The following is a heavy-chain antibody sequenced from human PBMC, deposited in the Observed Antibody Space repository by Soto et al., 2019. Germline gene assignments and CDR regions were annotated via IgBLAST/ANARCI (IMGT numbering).Heavy chain of an antibody. CDR3: AIFPRRVGPYYFDY. CDR2: ISSNGGST. Sequence: GGSLRLSCSASGFTFSSYAMHWVRQAPGKGLEYVSAISSNGGSTYYADSVKGRFTISRDNSKNTLYLQMSSLRAEDTAVYYCAIFPRRVGPYYFDYWGQGTLVTVSS. J-gene: IGHJ4*02. CDR1: GFTFSSYA. V-gene: IGHV3-64D*08. D-gene: IGHD2-21*01.